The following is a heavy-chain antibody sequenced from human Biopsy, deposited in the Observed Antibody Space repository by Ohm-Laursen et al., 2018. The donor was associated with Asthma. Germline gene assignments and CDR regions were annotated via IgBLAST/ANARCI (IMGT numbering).Heavy chain of an antibody. CDR3: ARESSVAGSSDFDY. CDR1: GFTFSSYG. D-gene: IGHD6-19*01. V-gene: IGHV3-30*03. Sequence: SLRLSCTASGFTFSSYGMHWVRQAPGKGLEWVAVISYDGSNKYYADSVKGQFTISRDNSKNTLYLQMNSLRAEDTAVYYCARESSVAGSSDFDYWGQGTLVTVSS. J-gene: IGHJ4*02. CDR2: ISYDGSNK.